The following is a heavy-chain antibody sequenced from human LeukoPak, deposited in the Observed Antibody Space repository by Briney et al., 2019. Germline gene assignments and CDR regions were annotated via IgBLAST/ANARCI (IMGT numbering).Heavy chain of an antibody. CDR1: GYTFTGYY. CDR3: ARPGDYYDSSGYYYVRGFDP. CDR2: INPNSGGT. J-gene: IGHJ5*02. D-gene: IGHD3-22*01. Sequence: ASVKVSCKASGYTFTGYYMHWVRQAPGQGLEWMGWINPNSGGTNYAQQFQGRVTMNRDTSISTAYMELSRLRSDDTAVYYCARPGDYYDSSGYYYVRGFDPWGQGTLVTVSS. V-gene: IGHV1-2*02.